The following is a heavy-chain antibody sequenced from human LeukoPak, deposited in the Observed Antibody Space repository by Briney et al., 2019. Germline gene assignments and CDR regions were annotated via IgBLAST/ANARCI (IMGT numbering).Heavy chain of an antibody. CDR1: GFTFSSYA. J-gene: IGHJ4*02. CDR3: ARAEYSSSWLFDY. D-gene: IGHD6-13*01. CDR2: ISYDGSNK. Sequence: PGGSLRLSCAASGFTFSSYAMHWVRQAPGKGLEWAAVISYDGSNKYYADSVKGRFTISRDNSKNTLYLQMNSLRAEDTAVYYCARAEYSSSWLFDYWGQGTLVTVSS. V-gene: IGHV3-30-3*01.